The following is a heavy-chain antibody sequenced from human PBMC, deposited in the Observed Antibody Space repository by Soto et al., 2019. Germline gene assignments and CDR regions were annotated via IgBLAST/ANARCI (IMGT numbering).Heavy chain of an antibody. D-gene: IGHD3-10*01. CDR2: IIPILGIA. J-gene: IGHJ6*02. Sequence: QVQLVQSGAEVKKPGSSVKVSCKASGGTFSSYTISWVRPAPGQGLEWMGRIIPILGIANYAQKCQGRVTINADKSTSTAYMELSSLRSEDTAVYYCASLMSSGYYYGMDVWGQGTTVTVSS. CDR3: ASLMSSGYYYGMDV. V-gene: IGHV1-69*02. CDR1: GGTFSSYT.